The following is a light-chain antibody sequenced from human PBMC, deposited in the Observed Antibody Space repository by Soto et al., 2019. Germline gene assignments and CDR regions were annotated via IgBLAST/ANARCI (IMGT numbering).Light chain of an antibody. CDR2: GSS. CDR3: QQYSDSPPYT. CDR1: QSVDRAY. V-gene: IGKV3-20*01. J-gene: IGKJ2*01. Sequence: EVVLTQSPGTLSLSPGERATLSCRASQSVDRAYLAWYQQKPGQAPRLLMYGSSNRASDIPDRFSGSGSGTDFPLTISRLEPEDFAVYYCQQYSDSPPYTFGQGTKLEIK.